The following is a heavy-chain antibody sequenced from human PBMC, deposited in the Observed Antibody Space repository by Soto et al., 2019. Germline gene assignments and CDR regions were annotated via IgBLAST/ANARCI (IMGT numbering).Heavy chain of an antibody. J-gene: IGHJ5*02. D-gene: IGHD3-22*01. Sequence: SVKVSCKASGGTFSSYTISWVRQAPGQGLEWMGRIIPILGIANYAQKFQGRVTITADKSTSTAYMELSSLRSEDTAVYYCARDIGDYYDSSGYPWFDPWGQGTLVTVS. V-gene: IGHV1-69*04. CDR3: ARDIGDYYDSSGYPWFDP. CDR2: IIPILGIA. CDR1: GGTFSSYT.